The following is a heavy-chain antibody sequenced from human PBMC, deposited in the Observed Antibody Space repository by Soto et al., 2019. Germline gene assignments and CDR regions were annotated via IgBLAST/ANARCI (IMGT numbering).Heavy chain of an antibody. CDR2: IKSKTDGGTT. CDR3: TTDSILAPLFH. J-gene: IGHJ4*02. V-gene: IGHV3-15*01. D-gene: IGHD3-3*02. Sequence: EVQLVESGGGLIEPGGSLRLSCAASGFTFTSAWMSWVRQAPGKGLEWVGRIKSKTDGGTTDYAAPVRGRFTISRDDSNNTLYVQLNSLKTEDTAVYYCTTDSILAPLFHWGQGTLVTVSS. CDR1: GFTFTSAW.